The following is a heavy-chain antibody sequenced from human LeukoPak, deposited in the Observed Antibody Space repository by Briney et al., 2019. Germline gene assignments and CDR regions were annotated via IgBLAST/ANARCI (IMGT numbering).Heavy chain of an antibody. CDR1: GGSISSGGYY. Sequence: SETLSLTCTVSGGSISSGGYYWSWIRQPPGKGPEWIGYIYHSGSTYYNPSLKSRVTISVDRSKNQFSLKPSSVTAADTAVYYCARDADYSNPNYYYYMDVWGKGTTVTVSS. CDR2: IYHSGST. D-gene: IGHD4-11*01. CDR3: ARDADYSNPNYYYYMDV. J-gene: IGHJ6*03. V-gene: IGHV4-30-2*01.